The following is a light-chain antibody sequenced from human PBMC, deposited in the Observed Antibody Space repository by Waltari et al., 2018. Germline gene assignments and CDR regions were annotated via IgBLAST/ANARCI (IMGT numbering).Light chain of an antibody. J-gene: IGLJ2*01. Sequence: QPAVITCSGDILAKKYGRWFQQKPGQAPALFIYKDIERPSGIPDSFSGSSSGTTLTLTISGAQVEDEAAYYCYSAADNHRVLFGGGTKLTVL. CDR3: YSAADNHRVL. V-gene: IGLV3-27*01. CDR1: ILAKKY. CDR2: KDI.